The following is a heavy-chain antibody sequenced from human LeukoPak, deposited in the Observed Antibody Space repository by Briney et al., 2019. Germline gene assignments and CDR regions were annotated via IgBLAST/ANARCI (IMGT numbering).Heavy chain of an antibody. CDR1: GFTFSDYY. Sequence: GGSPRLSCAASGFTFSDYYMSWIRQAPGKGLEWVSYISSSGSTIYYADSVKGRFTISRDNAKNSLYLQMNSLRAEDTAVYYCARDTRIQLWYFDIWGQGTMVTVSS. D-gene: IGHD5-18*01. CDR2: ISSSGSTI. J-gene: IGHJ3*02. V-gene: IGHV3-11*01. CDR3: ARDTRIQLWYFDI.